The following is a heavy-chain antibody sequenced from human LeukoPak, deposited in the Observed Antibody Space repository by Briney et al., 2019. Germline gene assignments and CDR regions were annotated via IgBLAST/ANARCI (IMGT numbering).Heavy chain of an antibody. CDR3: ARHAGDFWSGYYYVDS. CDR1: GYSFTSDW. D-gene: IGHD3-3*01. J-gene: IGHJ4*02. CDR2: IYLGDFDT. Sequence: GDSLRISGRVSGYSFTSDWIGWVRQMPGKGLEGMGVIYLGDFDTRYSPSFQGQVTISAEKSIRTAYLQWSSLTASDTAMYSCARHAGDFWSGYYYVDSWGQGKLVTVSS. V-gene: IGHV5-51*01.